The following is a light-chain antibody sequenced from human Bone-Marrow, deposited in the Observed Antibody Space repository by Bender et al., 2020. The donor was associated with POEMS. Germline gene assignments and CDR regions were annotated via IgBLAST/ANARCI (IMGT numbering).Light chain of an antibody. V-gene: IGLV2-8*01. CDR3: SSYGGSNNYV. CDR1: SSDVGGYGY. Sequence: QSALTQPRSVSGSPGQSVTISCTGTSSDVGGYGYVSWYQQHPGKAPKVMIYEVTKRPSGVPDRFSGSKSGNTASLTVSGLQPDDEADYYCSSYGGSNNYVFGTGTKVTVL. CDR2: EVT. J-gene: IGLJ1*01.